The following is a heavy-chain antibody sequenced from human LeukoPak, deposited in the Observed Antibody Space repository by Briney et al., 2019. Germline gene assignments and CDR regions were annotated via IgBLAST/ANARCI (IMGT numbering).Heavy chain of an antibody. CDR3: ARDAAYSSSSIDY. J-gene: IGHJ4*02. CDR2: INPKSGGT. CDR1: GYTFTGYY. Sequence: GASVKVSCKASGYTFTGYYMHWVRQAPGQGLEWMGWINPKSGGTNYAQEFQGRVTMTRDTSISTAYMELSRLRSDDTAVYYCARDAAYSSSSIDYWGQGTLVTVSS. D-gene: IGHD6-13*01. V-gene: IGHV1-2*02.